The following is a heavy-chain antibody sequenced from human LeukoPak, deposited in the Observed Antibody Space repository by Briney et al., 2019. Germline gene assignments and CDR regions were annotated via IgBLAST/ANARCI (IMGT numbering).Heavy chain of an antibody. CDR3: ARPLLTAFDAFDI. D-gene: IGHD1-26*01. V-gene: IGHV3-30-3*01. Sequence: PGGSLRLSCAASGFTFSSYAMHWVRQAPGKGLEWVAVISYDGSNKYYADSVKGRFTISRDNSKNTLYLRMNSLRAEDTAVYYCARPLLTAFDAFDIWGQGTMVTVSS. J-gene: IGHJ3*02. CDR2: ISYDGSNK. CDR1: GFTFSSYA.